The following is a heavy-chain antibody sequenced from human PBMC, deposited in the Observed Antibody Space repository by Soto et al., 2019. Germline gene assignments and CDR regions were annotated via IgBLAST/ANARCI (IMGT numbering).Heavy chain of an antibody. D-gene: IGHD3-10*01. Sequence: SETLSLTCTVSGVSISSYYWSWIRQHPGKGLEWIGYIYYSGSTNYNPSLKSRVTISVDTSKNQFSLKLNSMTAADTAVYYCARHNYGSGSTYFDYWGQGTLVTVSS. CDR2: IYYSGST. V-gene: IGHV4-59*08. CDR3: ARHNYGSGSTYFDY. J-gene: IGHJ4*02. CDR1: GVSISSYY.